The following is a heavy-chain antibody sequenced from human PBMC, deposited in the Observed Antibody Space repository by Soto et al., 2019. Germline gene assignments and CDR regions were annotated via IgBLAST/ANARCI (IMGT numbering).Heavy chain of an antibody. V-gene: IGHV3-23*01. D-gene: IGHD3-10*01. CDR1: GFSFSSYA. Sequence: PGGSLRLSCAASGFSFSSYAMTWVRQAPGKGLEWVSAISGSGSITFYTDSVKDRFTISRDNSKNSLYLQMNSLRADDTAVYYCAKDNPYYYGSGSHSYFDYWGQGTLVTVSS. CDR2: ISGSGSIT. J-gene: IGHJ4*02. CDR3: AKDNPYYYGSGSHSYFDY.